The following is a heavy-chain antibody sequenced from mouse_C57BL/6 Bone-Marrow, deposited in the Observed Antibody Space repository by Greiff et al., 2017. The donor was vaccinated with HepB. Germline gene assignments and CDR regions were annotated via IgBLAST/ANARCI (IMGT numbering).Heavy chain of an antibody. Sequence: EVQVVESGPELVKPGASVKIPCKASGYTFTDYNMDWVKQSHGKSLEWIGDINPNNGGTIYNQKFKGKATLTVDKSSSTAYMELRSLTSEDTAVYYCARRHYGSSYGYFDYWGQGTTLTVSS. CDR1: GYTFTDYN. D-gene: IGHD1-1*01. CDR2: INPNNGGT. J-gene: IGHJ2*01. CDR3: ARRHYGSSYGYFDY. V-gene: IGHV1-18*01.